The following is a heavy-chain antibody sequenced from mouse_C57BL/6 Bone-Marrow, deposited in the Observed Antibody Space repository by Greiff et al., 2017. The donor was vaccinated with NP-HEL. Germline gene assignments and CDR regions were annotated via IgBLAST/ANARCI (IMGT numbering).Heavy chain of an antibody. Sequence: VQLQESGAELVKPGASVKLSCKASGYTFTEYTIHWVKQRSGQGLEWIGWFYPGSGSIKYNEKFKDKATLTADKSSSTAYMQLSSLTSEDSAVYFCARAYYGPWYFDVWGTGTTVTVSS. CDR3: ARAYYGPWYFDV. J-gene: IGHJ1*03. CDR2: FYPGSGSI. CDR1: GYTFTEYT. D-gene: IGHD2-10*01. V-gene: IGHV1-62-2*01.